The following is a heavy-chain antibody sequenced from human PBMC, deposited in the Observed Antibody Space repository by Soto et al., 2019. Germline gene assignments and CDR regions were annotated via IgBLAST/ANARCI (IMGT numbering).Heavy chain of an antibody. CDR1: GGTFSSYA. CDR2: IIPIFGTA. V-gene: IGHV1-69*13. Sequence: SVKVSCKASGGTFSSYAISWVRQAPGQGLEWMGGIIPIFGTANYAQKFQGRVTITADESTSTAYMELSSLRSEDTAVYYCARGYSKRWLQLGYFDYWGQGTLVTVSS. D-gene: IGHD5-12*01. J-gene: IGHJ4*02. CDR3: ARGYSKRWLQLGYFDY.